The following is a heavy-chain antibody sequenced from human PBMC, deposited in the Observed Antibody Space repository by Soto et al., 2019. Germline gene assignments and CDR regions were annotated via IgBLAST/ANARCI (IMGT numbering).Heavy chain of an antibody. Sequence: QLQLQESGPGLVKPSETLSLTCSVSGGSINYNSYHWGWIRQPPGQGLEWIGSIVYTGTTFYNPSLESRVTMSVDTSKNSFSLHLTSVTAADTAVYFCASLVVVAPVANVWGQGTLVTVSS. CDR2: IVYTGTT. CDR1: GGSINYNSYH. D-gene: IGHD2-2*01. V-gene: IGHV4-39*02. CDR3: ASLVVVAPVANV. J-gene: IGHJ4*02.